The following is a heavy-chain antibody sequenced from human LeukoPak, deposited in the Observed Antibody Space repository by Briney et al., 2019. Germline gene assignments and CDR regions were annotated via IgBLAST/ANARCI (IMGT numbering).Heavy chain of an antibody. V-gene: IGHV1-2*06. J-gene: IGHJ6*03. CDR1: GYTFTGYY. CDR2: INPNSGGT. CDR3: AGNYCSSTSCNYYYYYMDV. Sequence: ASVKVSCKASGYTFTGYYMHWVRQAPGQGLEWMGRINPNSGGTNYAQKFQGRVTMTRDTSISTAYKELSRLRSDDTAVYYCAGNYCSSTSCNYYYYYMDVWGKGTTVTVSS. D-gene: IGHD2-2*01.